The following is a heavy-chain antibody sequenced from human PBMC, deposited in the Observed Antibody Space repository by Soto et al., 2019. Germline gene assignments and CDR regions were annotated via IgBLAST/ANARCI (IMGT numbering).Heavy chain of an antibody. CDR3: VRGYCTTSPCSGDFQF. CDR2: LHPSGDT. J-gene: IGHJ1*01. CDR1: GYKFTTYF. Sequence: ASVKVSCKASGYKFTTYFIPWVRQAPVQGLEWMGILHPSGDTGYAQKFRGRVTMTIDTSTTTAYMELRNLTSEDTAVYFSVRGYCTTSPCSGDFQFWGQGTLVTVSS. D-gene: IGHD2-15*01. V-gene: IGHV1-46*01.